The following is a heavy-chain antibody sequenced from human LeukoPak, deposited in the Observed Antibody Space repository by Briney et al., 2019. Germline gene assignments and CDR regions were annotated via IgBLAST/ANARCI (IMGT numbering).Heavy chain of an antibody. CDR3: ARDKRHSSGWYDY. J-gene: IGHJ4*02. CDR1: GGSISIYY. V-gene: IGHV4-59*01. D-gene: IGHD6-19*01. CDR2: IYYSGST. Sequence: SETLSLTRTVSGGSISIYYWSWIRQPPRKGLEWIGYIYYSGSTNYNPSLKSRVTISVDTSKNQFSLKLSSVTAADTAVYYCARDKRHSSGWYDYWGQGTLVTVSS.